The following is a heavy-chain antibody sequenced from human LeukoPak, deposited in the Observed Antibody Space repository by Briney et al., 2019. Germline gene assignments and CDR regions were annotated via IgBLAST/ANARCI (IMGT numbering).Heavy chain of an antibody. J-gene: IGHJ4*02. CDR1: GYSFTSYW. CDR3: ARGGSTMVTPYYFDY. V-gene: IGHV5-51*01. D-gene: IGHD3-10*01. CDR2: IYPGDSDT. Sequence: GESLKISCKGSGYSFTSYWIGWVGQLPGKGLEWMGIIYPGDSDTRYSPSFQGQVTISADKSISTAYLQWSSLKASDTAMYYCARGGSTMVTPYYFDYWGQGTLVTVSS.